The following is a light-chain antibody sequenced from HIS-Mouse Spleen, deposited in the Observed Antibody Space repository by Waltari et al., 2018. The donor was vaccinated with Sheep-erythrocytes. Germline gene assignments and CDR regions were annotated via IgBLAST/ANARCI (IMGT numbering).Light chain of an antibody. CDR3: CSYAGSYTYV. J-gene: IGLJ1*01. CDR2: DVS. V-gene: IGLV2-11*01. Sequence: QSALTQPPSVSGSPGQSVTISCTGTSTAVGGYNYASWYQQHPGKAPKLMIYDVSKRPSGVPDRFSGSKSGNTASLTISGLQAEDEADYYCCSYAGSYTYVFGTGTKVTVL. CDR1: STAVGGYNY.